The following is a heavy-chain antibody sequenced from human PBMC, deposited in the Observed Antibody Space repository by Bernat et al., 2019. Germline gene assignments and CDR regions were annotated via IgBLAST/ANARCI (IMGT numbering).Heavy chain of an antibody. J-gene: IGHJ6*02. Sequence: QVQLVQSGAEVKKPGASVEVSCKASGYTFTSYGISWVRQAPGQGLEWMGWISAYNGNTNYAQKLQGRVTMTTDTSTSTAYMELRSLRSDDTAVYYCARVLTYGGNSAYLAPNRYGMDVWGQGTTVTVSS. V-gene: IGHV1-18*01. CDR3: ARVLTYGGNSAYLAPNRYGMDV. CDR1: GYTFTSYG. CDR2: ISAYNGNT. D-gene: IGHD4-23*01.